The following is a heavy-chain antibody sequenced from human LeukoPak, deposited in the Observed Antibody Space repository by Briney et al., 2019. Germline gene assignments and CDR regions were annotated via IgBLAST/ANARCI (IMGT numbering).Heavy chain of an antibody. J-gene: IGHJ5*02. CDR3: ARARGYSYGLMGWFDP. CDR1: GGSFNSYY. CDR2: INHSGST. Sequence: ASETLSLTCAAYGGSFNSYYWSWIRQPPGKGLEWIGEINHSGSTNYNPSLKSRVSISVDTSKNQFSLKLRSVTAADTAVYYCARARGYSYGLMGWFDPWGQGTLVTVSS. V-gene: IGHV4-34*01. D-gene: IGHD5-18*01.